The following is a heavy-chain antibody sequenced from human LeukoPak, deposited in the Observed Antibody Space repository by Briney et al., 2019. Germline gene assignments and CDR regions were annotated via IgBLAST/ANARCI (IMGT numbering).Heavy chain of an antibody. D-gene: IGHD6-19*01. CDR1: GFTFSSYS. J-gene: IGHJ2*01. CDR3: AREPRHSIAVAATWYFDL. CDR2: ISSSSSTI. Sequence: PGGSLRLSCAASGFTFSSYSMTWVRQAPGKGLEWVSYISSSSSTIYYADSVKGRFTISRDSAKNSLYLQMNSLRGEDTAVYYCAREPRHSIAVAATWYFDLWGRGTLVTVSS. V-gene: IGHV3-48*01.